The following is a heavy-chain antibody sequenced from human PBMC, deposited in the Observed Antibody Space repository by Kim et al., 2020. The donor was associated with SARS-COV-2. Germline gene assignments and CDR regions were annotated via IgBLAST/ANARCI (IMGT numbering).Heavy chain of an antibody. J-gene: IGHJ5*02. CDR3: ARGVVQGNSFDP. CDR2: INHSGST. Sequence: SETLSLTCAVYGGSFSGYYWSWVRQPPGKGLEWVGEINHSGSTNYNPSLKSRVTISVDTSKNQFSLKLSSVTAADTAVYYCARGVVQGNSFDPWGQGTLVTVPS. CDR1: GGSFSGYY. D-gene: IGHD3-10*01. V-gene: IGHV4-34*01.